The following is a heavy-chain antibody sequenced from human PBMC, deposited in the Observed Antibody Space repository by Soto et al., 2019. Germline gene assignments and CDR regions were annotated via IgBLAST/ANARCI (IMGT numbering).Heavy chain of an antibody. V-gene: IGHV1-2*02. Sequence: HEHLVQSGAEVKRPGASLKVSCKASGYSFTGYYMHWVRQAPGQGLEWMGWINPDSGATNYAQNFQGRVTLTSDTSISTASMDLTSLTSDDTAVYYCARGDYGTGGYPFPYFDYWGQGTLVIVSS. CDR1: GYSFTGYY. CDR3: ARGDYGTGGYPFPYFDY. D-gene: IGHD2-8*02. J-gene: IGHJ4*02. CDR2: INPDSGAT.